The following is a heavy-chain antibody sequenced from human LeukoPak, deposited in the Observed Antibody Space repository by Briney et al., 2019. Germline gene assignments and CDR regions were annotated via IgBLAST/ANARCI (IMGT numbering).Heavy chain of an antibody. CDR3: ARHVWAGTRTGGYHYYMEV. D-gene: IGHD3/OR15-3a*01. Sequence: PSETLSLTCTVSSYSISSSTFYWGWIRQPPGKGLEWIGSMYYDGTTYYNPSLKSRVAISVDTSKNQFSLKLSSVTAADTAVYHCARHVWAGTRTGGYHYYMEVWGKGTTVTVSS. CDR2: MYYDGTT. V-gene: IGHV4-39*01. J-gene: IGHJ6*03. CDR1: SYSISSSTFY.